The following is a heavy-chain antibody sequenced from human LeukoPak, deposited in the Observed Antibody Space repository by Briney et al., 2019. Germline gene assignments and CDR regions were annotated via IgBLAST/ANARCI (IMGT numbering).Heavy chain of an antibody. CDR1: GYTFTSYY. J-gene: IGHJ6*02. D-gene: IGHD2-2*01. V-gene: IGHV1-46*01. CDR2: INPSGGST. Sequence: ASVKVSCKASGYTFTSYYMHWVRQAPGQGLEWMGIINPSGGSTSYAQKFQGRVTMTRDTSTSTVYMELSSLRSEDTAVYYCASPGSSSPYPQSPAHYYYGMDVWGQGTTVTVSS. CDR3: ASPGSSSPYPQSPAHYYYGMDV.